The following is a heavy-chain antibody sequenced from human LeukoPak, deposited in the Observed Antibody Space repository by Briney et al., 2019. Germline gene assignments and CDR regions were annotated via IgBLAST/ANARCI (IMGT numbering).Heavy chain of an antibody. J-gene: IGHJ4*02. CDR2: IYSGGST. CDR3: AQFGGASRQRRYGIDY. D-gene: IGHD3-9*01. V-gene: IGHV3-53*01. Sequence: GGSLRLSCAAPGFTFTINYMSWGRQAPGKGLEWVSVIYSGGSTYYSDSVKGRFTISRDNSKNTLYLQMNSLRAEDTAVYYFAQFGGASRQRRYGIDYCGQGSLVTVSS. CDR1: GFTFTINY.